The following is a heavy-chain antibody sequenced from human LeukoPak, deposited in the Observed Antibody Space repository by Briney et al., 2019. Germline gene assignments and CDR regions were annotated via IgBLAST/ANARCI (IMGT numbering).Heavy chain of an antibody. V-gene: IGHV1-2*06. CDR3: ARNSWELPDY. J-gene: IGHJ4*02. D-gene: IGHD1-26*01. CDR1: GYTFTGYH. CDR2: INPNSGGT. Sequence: ASVKVSCKASGYTFTGYHMHWVRQAPGQGLEWMGRINPNSGGTNYAQKFQGRVTMTRDTSISTAYMELSRLRSDDTAVYYGARNSWELPDYWGQGTLVTVSS.